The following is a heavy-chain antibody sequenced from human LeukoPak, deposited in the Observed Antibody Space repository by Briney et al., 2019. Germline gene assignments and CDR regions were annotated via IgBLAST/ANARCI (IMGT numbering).Heavy chain of an antibody. CDR3: ARESSVTMFDY. D-gene: IGHD4/OR15-4a*01. CDR2: IDSDGSST. Sequence: PGGSLRLSCAASEFTFSTYWMNWDRQAPGKGLVWVSRIDSDGSSTSYADSVKGRFTISRDNAKSTLYLQMNSLRAEEDTAVYFCARESSVTMFDYWGQGTLVTVSS. CDR1: EFTFSTYW. V-gene: IGHV3-74*01. J-gene: IGHJ4*02.